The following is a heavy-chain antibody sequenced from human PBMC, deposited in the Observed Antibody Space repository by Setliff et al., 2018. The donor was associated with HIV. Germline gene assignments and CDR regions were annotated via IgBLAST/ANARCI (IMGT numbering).Heavy chain of an antibody. CDR1: GFTFSSYG. V-gene: IGHV3-30*02. CDR3: ATIVESSGYHGGNYFDF. CDR2: IRYTGSNK. D-gene: IGHD3-22*01. J-gene: IGHJ4*02. Sequence: GESLRLSCAASGFTFSSYGIHWVRQAPGKGLEWVAFIRYTGSNKYYADSVKGRFTISRDNSKNTLYLQMNSLRAEDTAVYYCATIVESSGYHGGNYFDFWGRGSLVTVSS.